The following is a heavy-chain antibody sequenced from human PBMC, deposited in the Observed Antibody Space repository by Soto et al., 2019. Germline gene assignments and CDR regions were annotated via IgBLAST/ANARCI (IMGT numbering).Heavy chain of an antibody. CDR1: GYSFTSYW. J-gene: IGHJ6*02. Sequence: GESLKISCKGSGYSFTSYWIGWVRQMPGKGLEWMGIIYPGDSDTRYSPSFQGQVTISANKSISTAYLQWSSLKASDTAMYYCARQGITMIDRQPQYYYYGMDVWGQGTTATVSS. D-gene: IGHD3-22*01. CDR3: ARQGITMIDRQPQYYYYGMDV. CDR2: IYPGDSDT. V-gene: IGHV5-51*01.